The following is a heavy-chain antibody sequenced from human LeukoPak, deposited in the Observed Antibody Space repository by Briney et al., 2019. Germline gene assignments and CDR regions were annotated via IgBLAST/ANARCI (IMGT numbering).Heavy chain of an antibody. V-gene: IGHV4-30-2*01. CDR3: ARDARRGRFDP. Sequence: TSEALSLTCAVCGGSISSGGYSGSWIRQPPGKGLEWIGYIYHSGSTYYNPSLKSRVTISVDRSKNQFSLKLSSVTAADTAVYYCARDARRGRFDPWGQGTLVTVSS. D-gene: IGHD3-16*01. CDR1: GGSISSGGYS. CDR2: IYHSGST. J-gene: IGHJ5*02.